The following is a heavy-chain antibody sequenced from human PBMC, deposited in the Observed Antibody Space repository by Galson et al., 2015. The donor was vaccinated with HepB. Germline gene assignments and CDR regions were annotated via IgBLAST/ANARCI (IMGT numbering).Heavy chain of an antibody. J-gene: IGHJ6*03. CDR2: ISSSSSYI. Sequence: SLRLSCAASGFTFSSYSMNWVRQAPGKGLEWVSSISSSSSYIYYADSVKGRFTISRDNAKNSLYLQMNSLRAEDTAVYYCASLYSSSDKSEFYYYYYYMDVWGKGTTVTVSS. V-gene: IGHV3-21*01. D-gene: IGHD6-6*01. CDR3: ASLYSSSDKSEFYYYYYYMDV. CDR1: GFTFSSYS.